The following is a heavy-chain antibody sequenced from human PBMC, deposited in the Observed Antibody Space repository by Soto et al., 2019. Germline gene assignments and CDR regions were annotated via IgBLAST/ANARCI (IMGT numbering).Heavy chain of an antibody. V-gene: IGHV4-34*02. Sequence: QVQLKQWGAGLLKPSETLSLTCAVYGGSFSGYFWTWIRQSLGKGLQWIGEISHSGRTNYNTSLNARVTISIDTSNEQFSLTLTSVTVADTAVYYCARGPGYCTTTSCRRGYVYWGQGTLVTVSS. CDR3: ARGPGYCTTTSCRRGYVY. J-gene: IGHJ4*02. CDR2: ISHSGRT. D-gene: IGHD2-2*01. CDR1: GGSFSGYF.